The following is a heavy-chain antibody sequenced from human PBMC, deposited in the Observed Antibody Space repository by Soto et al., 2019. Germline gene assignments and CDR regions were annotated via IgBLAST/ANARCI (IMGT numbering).Heavy chain of an antibody. CDR3: ARTRYECRSISCRNYYYGLDV. CDR1: GFTVSIYE. D-gene: IGHD2-2*01. CDR2: ISSTDSTM. J-gene: IGHJ6*02. V-gene: IGHV3-48*03. Sequence: PGGSLRLSCAASGFTVSIYEMNWVRQAPEKGLEWVSYISSTDSTMYYADSVNGRFTISRDNAKNSLYLQMNSLSAEDTPVYYCARTRYECRSISCRNYYYGLDVWGQGTTVTVSS.